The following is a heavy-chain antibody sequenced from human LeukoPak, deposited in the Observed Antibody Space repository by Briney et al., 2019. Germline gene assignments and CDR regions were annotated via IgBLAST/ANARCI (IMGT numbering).Heavy chain of an antibody. V-gene: IGHV4-39*01. Sequence: GSLRLSCAASGVTFSDNYMSWVRQPPGKGLEWIGRIYYSGSTYYNPSLKSRVTISVDTSKNQFSLKLSSVTAADTAVYYCASLYDHWGQGTLVTVSS. CDR2: IYYSGST. J-gene: IGHJ5*02. CDR1: GVTFSDNY. CDR3: ASLYDH.